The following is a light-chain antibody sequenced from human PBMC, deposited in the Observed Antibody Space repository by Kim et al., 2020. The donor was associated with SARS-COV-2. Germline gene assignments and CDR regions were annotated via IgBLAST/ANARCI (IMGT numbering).Light chain of an antibody. CDR2: DVS. Sequence: GQSITIPCTGTSSDIGGYNYVSWYQQHPGTAPKLIIYDVSNWPSGVSNRFSGSKSGNTASLTISGLQAEDEADYYCSSYTGSGTLVFGTGTKVTVL. CDR1: SSDIGGYNY. J-gene: IGLJ1*01. CDR3: SSYTGSGTLV. V-gene: IGLV2-14*03.